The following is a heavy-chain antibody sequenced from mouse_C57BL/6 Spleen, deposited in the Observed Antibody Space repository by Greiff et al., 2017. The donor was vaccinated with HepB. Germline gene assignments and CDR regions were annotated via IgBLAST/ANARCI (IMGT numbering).Heavy chain of an antibody. J-gene: IGHJ1*03. D-gene: IGHD2-2*01. CDR3: ARCDGYDGYFDV. CDR2: IYPGSGNT. CDR1: GYTFTDYY. V-gene: IGHV1-76*01. Sequence: VQLQQSGAELVRPGASVKLSCKASGYTFTDYYINWVKQRPGQGLEWIARIYPGSGNTYYNEKFKGKATLTAEQSSSTAYMQLSSLTSEDSAVYFCARCDGYDGYFDVWGTGTTVTVSS.